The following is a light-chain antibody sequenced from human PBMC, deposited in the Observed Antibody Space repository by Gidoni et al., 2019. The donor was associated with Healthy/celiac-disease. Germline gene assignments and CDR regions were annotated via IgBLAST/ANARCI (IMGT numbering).Light chain of an antibody. V-gene: IGKV3-15*01. Sequence: EIVMTQCPATLSVSPGERATLSCRASQSVSSNLAWYQQKPGQAPRLLIYGASTRATGIPARFSGSGSGTEFTLTISSLQSEDFAVYYCQQYNELAPITFGGGTKVEIK. CDR2: GAS. J-gene: IGKJ4*01. CDR3: QQYNELAPIT. CDR1: QSVSSN.